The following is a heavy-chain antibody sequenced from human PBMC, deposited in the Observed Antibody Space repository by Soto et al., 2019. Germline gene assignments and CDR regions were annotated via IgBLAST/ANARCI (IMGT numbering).Heavy chain of an antibody. D-gene: IGHD3-9*01. CDR1: GGSFSSYA. CDR2: IIPIFGTA. CDR3: ARVSYDILIAGTGYYYGMDV. J-gene: IGHJ6*04. V-gene: IGHV1-69*13. Sequence: SVKVSCKASGGSFSSYAISWVRQAPGQGLEWMGGIIPIFGTANYAQKFQGRVTITADESTSTAYTELSSLRSEDTAVYYCARVSYDILIAGTGYYYGMDVWGKETMVTVSS.